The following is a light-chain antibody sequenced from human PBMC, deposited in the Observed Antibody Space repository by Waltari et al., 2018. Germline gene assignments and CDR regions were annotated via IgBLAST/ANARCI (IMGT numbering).Light chain of an antibody. CDR1: SSDVGGYNY. CDR2: YVS. V-gene: IGLV2-23*02. J-gene: IGLJ2*01. Sequence: QSALTQPASVSGSPGQSITISCTGTSSDVGGYNYVSWYQQHPGKAPNLRIYYVSKRPSGVSNRFSGAKSGNTASLTISGLQAEDEADYYCCSYAGSSIPVVFGGGTKLTVL. CDR3: CSYAGSSIPVV.